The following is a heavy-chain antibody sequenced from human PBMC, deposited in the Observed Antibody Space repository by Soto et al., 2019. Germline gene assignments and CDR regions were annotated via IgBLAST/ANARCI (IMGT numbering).Heavy chain of an antibody. CDR3: ARVPRPPRYDFWSGDGYYYGMDV. CDR2: INSDGSST. D-gene: IGHD3-3*01. Sequence: GGSLRLSCAASGFTFSSYWMHWVRQAPGKGLVWVSRINSDGSSTSYADSVKGRFTISRDNAKNTLYLQMNSLRAEDTAVYYCARVPRPPRYDFWSGDGYYYGMDVWGQGTTVTVSS. J-gene: IGHJ6*02. CDR1: GFTFSSYW. V-gene: IGHV3-74*01.